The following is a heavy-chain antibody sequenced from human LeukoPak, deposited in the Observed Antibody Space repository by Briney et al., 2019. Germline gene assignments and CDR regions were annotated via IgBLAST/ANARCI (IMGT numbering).Heavy chain of an antibody. CDR2: IKQDGSNK. D-gene: IGHD6-13*01. CDR1: GFSFSDYW. J-gene: IGHJ4*02. CDR3: ARERAGHVDY. Sequence: PGGSLRLSCAASGFSFSDYWMTWVRQAPGKGPEWVANIKQDGSNKYYVDSVKGRFTISRDNAKNSLYLQMNSLRAEDTAVYYCARERAGHVDYWGQGTRVTVSS. V-gene: IGHV3-7*05.